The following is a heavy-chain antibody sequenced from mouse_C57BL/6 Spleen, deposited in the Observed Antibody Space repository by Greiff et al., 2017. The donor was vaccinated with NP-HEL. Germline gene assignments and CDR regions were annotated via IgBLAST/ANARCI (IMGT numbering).Heavy chain of an antibody. CDR1: GYTFTDYE. J-gene: IGHJ2*01. D-gene: IGHD2-4*01. Sequence: VQLQQSGAELVRPGASVTLSCKASGYTFTDYEMHWVKQTPVHGLEWIGAIDPETGGTAYNQKFKGKAILTADKSSSTAYMELRSLTSEDSAVYYGTREEYDHEGYFDYWGQGTTLTVSS. CDR2: IDPETGGT. V-gene: IGHV1-15*01. CDR3: TREEYDHEGYFDY.